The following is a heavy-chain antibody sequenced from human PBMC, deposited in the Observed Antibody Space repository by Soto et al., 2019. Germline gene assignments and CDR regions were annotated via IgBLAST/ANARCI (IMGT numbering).Heavy chain of an antibody. Sequence: PGGSLRLSCAASGFTFDDYAMHWVRQAPGKGLEWVSGISWNSGSIGYADSVKGRFTISRDNAKNSLYLQMNSLRAEDTAVYYCARYITMIVDRNDAFDIWGQGTMVTVSS. D-gene: IGHD3-22*01. CDR2: ISWNSGSI. V-gene: IGHV3-9*01. CDR1: GFTFDDYA. CDR3: ARYITMIVDRNDAFDI. J-gene: IGHJ3*02.